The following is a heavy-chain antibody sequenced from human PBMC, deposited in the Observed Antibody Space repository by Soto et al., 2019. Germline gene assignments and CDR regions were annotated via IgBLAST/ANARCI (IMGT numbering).Heavy chain of an antibody. Sequence: LRLSCAASGFAFSSHPMSWVRQAPERGLEWVSGISDGGDLTYNADSVKGRFTISRDNSKNILFLQMNSLRAEDTALYNCARRAFGSSRSFDLWGQGTMVTVSS. CDR3: ARRAFGSSRSFDL. J-gene: IGHJ3*01. V-gene: IGHV3-23*01. D-gene: IGHD6-6*01. CDR2: ISDGGDLT. CDR1: GFAFSSHP.